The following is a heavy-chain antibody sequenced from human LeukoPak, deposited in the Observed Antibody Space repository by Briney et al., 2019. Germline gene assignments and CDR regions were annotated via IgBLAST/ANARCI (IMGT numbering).Heavy chain of an antibody. CDR1: GYTLTELS. V-gene: IGHV1-69*02. J-gene: IGHJ4*02. CDR2: IIPILGIA. CDR3: ARSDGVARSGYYHPYYFDY. D-gene: IGHD3-3*01. Sequence: SVKVSCKVSGYTLTELSMHWVRQAPGQGLEWMGRIIPILGIANYAQKFQGRVTITADKSTSTAYMELSSLRSEDTAVYYCARSDGVARSGYYHPYYFDYWGQGTLVTVSS.